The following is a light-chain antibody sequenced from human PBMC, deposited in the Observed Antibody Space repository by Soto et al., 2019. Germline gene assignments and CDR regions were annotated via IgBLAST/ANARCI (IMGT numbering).Light chain of an antibody. V-gene: IGKV1-39*01. Sequence: DLPIRRSPSSLSASVGNAITITVLASRTINTYLNWFQHKPGEPPRLLIYGASILHDGVPSRFSGSGSGADFTLTISGLQPEDFATYYCQQYYSYPPTFGQGTRLEIK. CDR1: RTINTY. CDR2: GAS. CDR3: QQYYSYPPT. J-gene: IGKJ5*01.